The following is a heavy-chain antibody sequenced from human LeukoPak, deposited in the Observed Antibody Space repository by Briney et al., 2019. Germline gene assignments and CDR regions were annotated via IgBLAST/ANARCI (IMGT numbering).Heavy chain of an antibody. J-gene: IGHJ4*02. CDR3: AREQYGGKDY. Sequence: PGGSLRLSCAASGFTFSSYSMNWVRQAPGKGLEWVTNIKEDGSEKYYVDSVKGRFTISRDNAKNSVYLQMNSLRAEDTAVYYCAREQYGGKDYWGQGNLVTVSS. V-gene: IGHV3-7*05. CDR2: IKEDGSEK. CDR1: GFTFSSYS. D-gene: IGHD4-23*01.